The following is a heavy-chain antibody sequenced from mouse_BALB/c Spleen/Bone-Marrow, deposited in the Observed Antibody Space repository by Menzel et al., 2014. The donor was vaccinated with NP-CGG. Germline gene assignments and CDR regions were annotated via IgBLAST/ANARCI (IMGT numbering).Heavy chain of an antibody. CDR2: INPYNGGT. CDR1: GYSFTGYT. V-gene: IGHV1-18*01. D-gene: IGHD2-14*01. CDR3: ARRDYRYDEGVDY. Sequence: VXLKESGPELVKPGASMKISCKASGYSFTGYTMNWVKQSHGKNLEWIGLINPYNGGTSYNQKFKGKATLTVDKSSSTAYMELLSLTSEDSAVYYGARRDYRYDEGVDYWGQGTSVTVSS. J-gene: IGHJ4*01.